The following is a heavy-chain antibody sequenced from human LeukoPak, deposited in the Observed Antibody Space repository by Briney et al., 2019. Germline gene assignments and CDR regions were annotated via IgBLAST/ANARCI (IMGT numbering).Heavy chain of an antibody. CDR1: GYSINSGYC. CDR3: ARDRHWTNDWVFDY. Sequence: SETLSLTCAVSGYSINSGYCWGWIRQPPGKGLEWIGGIDHSGNTHYNPSLKNRVTISVDTSKNEFSLKLSSMTAADTAVYYCARDRHWTNDWVFDYWGQGTLVTVSS. CDR2: IDHSGNT. J-gene: IGHJ4*02. D-gene: IGHD1/OR15-1a*01. V-gene: IGHV4-38-2*02.